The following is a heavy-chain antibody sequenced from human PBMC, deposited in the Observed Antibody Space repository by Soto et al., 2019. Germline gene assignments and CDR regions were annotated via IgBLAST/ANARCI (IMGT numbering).Heavy chain of an antibody. CDR3: ARDNPYSSSSNWFDP. J-gene: IGHJ5*02. CDR1: GGSISSYY. V-gene: IGHV4-59*01. CDR2: IYYSGST. Sequence: KPSETLSLTCTVSGGSISSYYWSWIRQPPGKGLEWIGYIYYSGSTNYNPSLKSRVTISVDTSKNQFSLKLSSVTAADTAVYYCARDNPYSSSSNWFDPWGQGTLVTVSS. D-gene: IGHD6-6*01.